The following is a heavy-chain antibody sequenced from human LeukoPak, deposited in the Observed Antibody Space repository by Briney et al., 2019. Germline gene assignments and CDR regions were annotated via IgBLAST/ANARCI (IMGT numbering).Heavy chain of an antibody. V-gene: IGHV3-23*01. J-gene: IGHJ4*02. D-gene: IGHD2-2*01. CDR1: GFTFSSYA. CDR3: SKGVVVVPAATDY. CDR2: ISGSGGST. Sequence: PAGSLRLSCAASGFTFSSYAMSWVRQAPGKGLEWVSAISGSGGSTYYADSVKGRFTISRDNSKNTLYLQMNSLRAEDTAVYYFSKGVVVVPAATDYWGQGTLVTVSS.